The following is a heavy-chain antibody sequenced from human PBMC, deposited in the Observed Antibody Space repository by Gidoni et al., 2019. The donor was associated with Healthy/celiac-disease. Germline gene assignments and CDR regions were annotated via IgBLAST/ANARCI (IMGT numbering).Heavy chain of an antibody. V-gene: IGHV1-69*04. D-gene: IGHD4-17*01. Sequence: QVQRVQSGAEVKKPGSSLKVSCKASGGTFTSYAISWVRQAPGQGLEWMGRIIPILGIANNAQKFQGRVTITEDKSTSTAYMELSSLRSEDTAVYYCARDVYGNYYYYYMDVWGKGTTVTVSS. CDR3: ARDVYGNYYYYYMDV. CDR2: IIPILGIA. J-gene: IGHJ6*03. CDR1: GGTFTSYA.